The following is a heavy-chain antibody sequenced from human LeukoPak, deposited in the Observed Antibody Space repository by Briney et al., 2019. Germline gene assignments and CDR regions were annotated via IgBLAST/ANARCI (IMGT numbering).Heavy chain of an antibody. J-gene: IGHJ2*01. CDR3: ARPGVLWFGGDWYFDL. V-gene: IGHV1-2*02. D-gene: IGHD3-10*01. Sequence: ASVKVSCKAPGYTFTGYYMHWVRQAPGQGLEWMGWINPNSGGTNYAQKFQGRVTMTRDTSISTAYMELSRLRSDDTAVYYCARPGVLWFGGDWYFDLWGRGTLVTVSS. CDR1: GYTFTGYY. CDR2: INPNSGGT.